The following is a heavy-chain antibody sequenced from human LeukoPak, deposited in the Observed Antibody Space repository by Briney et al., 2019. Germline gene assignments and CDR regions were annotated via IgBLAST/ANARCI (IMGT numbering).Heavy chain of an antibody. CDR1: GFTFSDYA. CDR2: ISGSGGST. CDR3: AKESRIRTVYSGYHLKPYYFDY. Sequence: GGSLRLSCVASGFTFSDYAVGWVRQAPGKGLEWVSVISGSGGSTYYADSVKGRFTISRDNSKNTLYLQMNSLRAEDTAVYYCAKESRIRTVYSGYHLKPYYFDYWGQGTLVTVSS. V-gene: IGHV3-23*01. J-gene: IGHJ4*02. D-gene: IGHD5-12*01.